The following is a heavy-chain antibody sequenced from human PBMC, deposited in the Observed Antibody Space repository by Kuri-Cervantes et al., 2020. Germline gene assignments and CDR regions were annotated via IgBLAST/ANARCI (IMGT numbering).Heavy chain of an antibody. CDR2: ISAYNGDT. V-gene: IGHV1-18*01. CDR1: GGTFSSYA. Sequence: AAVKGSCKASGGTFSSYAISWVRQAPGQGLEWMGWISAYNGDTNYAQKLQGRVTLTKDTSTSTAYMELRSLRSDATAVYYCARNYYAILRPFDYWGQGTLVTVSS. D-gene: IGHD3-9*01. J-gene: IGHJ4*02. CDR3: ARNYYAILRPFDY.